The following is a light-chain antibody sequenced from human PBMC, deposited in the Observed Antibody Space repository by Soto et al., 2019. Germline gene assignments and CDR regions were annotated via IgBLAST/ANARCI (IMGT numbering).Light chain of an antibody. CDR2: GAS. V-gene: IGKV3-15*01. CDR3: QQYNDWPPIT. J-gene: IGKJ5*01. CDR1: QSLASN. Sequence: EIVMTQSPATLSVSPGERATLSCRASQSLASNLAWYQQKPGQAPRLLIYGASTRATGIPARFSGNGSGTEFTLTISSLQSEDFAVYCCQQYNDWPPITFGQGTRLEIK.